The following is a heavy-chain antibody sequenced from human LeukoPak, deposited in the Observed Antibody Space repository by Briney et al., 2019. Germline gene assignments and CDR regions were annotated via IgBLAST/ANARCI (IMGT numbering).Heavy chain of an antibody. J-gene: IGHJ4*02. D-gene: IGHD1-26*01. CDR1: GFTFSSYG. V-gene: IGHV3-23*01. CDR3: AKSRSGSPHSFDY. Sequence: GGSLRLSCAASGFTFSSYGMSWVRQAPGKWLEWVSGISGSGGSTYYADSVKGRFTISRDNSKNTLYLQMNSLRAEDTAVYYCAKSRSGSPHSFDYWGQGTLVTVSS. CDR2: ISGSGGST.